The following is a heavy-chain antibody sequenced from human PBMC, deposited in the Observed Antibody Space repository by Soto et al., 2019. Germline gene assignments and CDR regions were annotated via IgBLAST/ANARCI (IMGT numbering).Heavy chain of an antibody. D-gene: IGHD2-8*01. CDR3: RRGLPNGAFAS. J-gene: IGHJ5*02. CDR2: LTAYDGKR. CDR1: GYTFTTFG. Sequence: QVQMVQSGAEVKKTGASVKVSCKTSGYTFTTFGINWVRQAPGQGLEWMGCLTAYDGKRNFAQKFQDRLTMTMDISTAPGNMNLSGLRSADTAVYFCRRGLPNGAFASWGRGPRSPSPQ. V-gene: IGHV1-18*01.